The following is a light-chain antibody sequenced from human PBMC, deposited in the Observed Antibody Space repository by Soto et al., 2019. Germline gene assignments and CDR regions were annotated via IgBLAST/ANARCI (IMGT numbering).Light chain of an antibody. CDR3: QQYSGYPIFS. CDR2: DAS. Sequence: IQMTQSPSTLSASVGDRITITCRASQSISTWLAWYQLRPGKAPKVLIYDASTLESGVPSRFSGSGSGTEFTLTISSLQADDFATYYCQQYSGYPIFSFGPGTKVDIK. CDR1: QSISTW. V-gene: IGKV1-5*01. J-gene: IGKJ3*01.